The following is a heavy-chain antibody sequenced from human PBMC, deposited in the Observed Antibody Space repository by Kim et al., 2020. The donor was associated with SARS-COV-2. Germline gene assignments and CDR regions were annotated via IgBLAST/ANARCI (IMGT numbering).Heavy chain of an antibody. D-gene: IGHD3-10*01. CDR3: ARASAFVGSYPYYYGMDV. V-gene: IGHV4-34*01. Sequence: SETLSLTCAVYGGSFSGYYWSWIRQPPGKGLEWIGEINHSGSTNYNPSLKSRVTISVDTSKNQFSLKLSSVTAADTAVYYCARASAFVGSYPYYYGMDV. J-gene: IGHJ6*01. CDR1: GGSFSGYY. CDR2: INHSGST.